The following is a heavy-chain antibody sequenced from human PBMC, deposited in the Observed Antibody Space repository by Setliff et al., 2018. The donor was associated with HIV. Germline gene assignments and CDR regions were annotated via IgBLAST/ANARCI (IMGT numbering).Heavy chain of an antibody. CDR2: SYYNGST. V-gene: IGHV4-59*11. Sequence: SETLSLTCTVSGGSISSPDWSWIRQPPGKGLEWIGYSYYNGSTNYNPSLKSRVTLSVETSTTQFSLRLSSVTAADTAVYYCARAQRITMFGVVYWYFDLWGRGTLVT. CDR3: ARAQRITMFGVVYWYFDL. CDR1: GGSISSPD. J-gene: IGHJ2*01. D-gene: IGHD3-3*01.